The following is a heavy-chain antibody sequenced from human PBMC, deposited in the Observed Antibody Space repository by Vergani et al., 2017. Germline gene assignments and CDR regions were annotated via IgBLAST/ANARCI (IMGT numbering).Heavy chain of an antibody. V-gene: IGHV1-69*01. CDR1: GGTFSREG. J-gene: IGHJ3*02. Sequence: QVQLVQSGAEVKKPGSSVKGAGKAGGGTFSREGIRWVRQGGGKGGEGVGGIIPIFGTANYEQKFQGRVTITADESTSTAYMELSSLRSEDTAVYYCARAVRGYSYGYQGGAFDIWGQGTMVTVSS. CDR3: ARAVRGYSYGYQGGAFDI. CDR2: IIPIFGTA. D-gene: IGHD5-18*01.